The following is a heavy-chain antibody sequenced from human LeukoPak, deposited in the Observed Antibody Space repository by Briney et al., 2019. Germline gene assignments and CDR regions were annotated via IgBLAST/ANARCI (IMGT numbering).Heavy chain of an antibody. D-gene: IGHD1-1*01. V-gene: IGHV3-30*02. CDR2: IRYDGSNK. CDR1: GFTFSSYG. Sequence: PGGSLRLSXAASGFTFSSYGMHWVGQAPGKGLEWVAFIRYDGSNKYYADSVKGRFTISRDNSKNTLYLQMNSLRAEDTAVYYCANLSRTGTTFYDAFDIWGQGTMVTVSS. CDR3: ANLSRTGTTFYDAFDI. J-gene: IGHJ3*02.